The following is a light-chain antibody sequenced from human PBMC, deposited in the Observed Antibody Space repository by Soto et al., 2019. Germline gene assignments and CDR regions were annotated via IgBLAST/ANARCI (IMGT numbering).Light chain of an antibody. V-gene: IGKV3-20*01. Sequence: IVVTQSPCTLSLYPGDSATLSCRASQSVGRNYLAWFQKKPGQAPRLLIHTASGRATGIPDRFSGSGSGTDFTLTVSRLEPEDLAVYYCHQYASAPLTFGGGTKVDIK. J-gene: IGKJ4*01. CDR1: QSVGRNY. CDR2: TAS. CDR3: HQYASAPLT.